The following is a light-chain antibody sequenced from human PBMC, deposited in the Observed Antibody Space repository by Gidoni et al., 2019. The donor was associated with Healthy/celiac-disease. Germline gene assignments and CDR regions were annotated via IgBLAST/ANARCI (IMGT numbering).Light chain of an antibody. J-gene: IGLJ2*01. CDR1: TGAVTSGYY. CDR3: LLSYSGAFVV. Sequence: AVVIQHLSLTVSPGGTVTLTCGSSTGAVTSGYYPYWFQQKPGQAPRTLIHDTSNTHAWTPARFSGSLLGGKAALTLSGAQPEDEAEYYCLLSYSGAFVVFGGGTKLTVL. V-gene: IGLV7-46*01. CDR2: DTS.